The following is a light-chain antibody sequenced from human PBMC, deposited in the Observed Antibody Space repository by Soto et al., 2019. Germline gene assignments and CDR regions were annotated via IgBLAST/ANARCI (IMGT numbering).Light chain of an antibody. CDR1: SGSVSTNYY. V-gene: IGLV8-61*01. CDR3: VLYMGSVPV. Sequence: QTVVTQEPSFSVSPGGTVTLTCALSSGSVSTNYYPSWYQQTPGQAPRTLIYRTNTRSSGVPDRFSGSILGNKAALTITGAQADDESDYYCVLYMGSVPVFGGGTQVTVL. CDR2: RTN. J-gene: IGLJ2*01.